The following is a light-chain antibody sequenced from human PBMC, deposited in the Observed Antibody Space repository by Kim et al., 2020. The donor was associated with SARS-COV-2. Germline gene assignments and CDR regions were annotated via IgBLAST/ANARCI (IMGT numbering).Light chain of an antibody. CDR1: SLRTYY. CDR3: KSRDTYASHWV. CDR2: AET. J-gene: IGLJ3*02. Sequence: ALEQPVRITCQGDSLRTYYASWYQQKPGQAPVLVIQAETNRPSGIPDRFSGSSSGDTASLTITGAQAEDEADYYCKSRDTYASHWVFGGGTQLTVL. V-gene: IGLV3-19*01.